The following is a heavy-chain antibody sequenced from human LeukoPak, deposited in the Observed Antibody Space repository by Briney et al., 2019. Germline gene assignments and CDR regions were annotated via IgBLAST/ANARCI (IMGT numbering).Heavy chain of an antibody. CDR3: ARGAAGIEPFDY. CDR2: IYYSGST. Sequence: SETLSLTYTVSGGSISSGGYYWSWIRQHPGKGLEWIGYIYYSGSTYYNPSLKSRVTISVDTSKNQFSLKLSSVTAADTAVYYCARGAAGIEPFDYWGQGTLVTVSS. J-gene: IGHJ4*02. CDR1: GGSISSGGYY. D-gene: IGHD6-13*01. V-gene: IGHV4-31*03.